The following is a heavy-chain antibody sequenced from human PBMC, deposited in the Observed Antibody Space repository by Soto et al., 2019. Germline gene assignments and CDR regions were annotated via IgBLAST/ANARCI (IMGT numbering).Heavy chain of an antibody. Sequence: GGSLRLSCSASGFTFSSYAMHWVRQAPGKGLEYVSAISSNGGSTYYADSVKGRFTISRDNSKNTLYLQMSSLRAEDTAVYYSVKGPVLGQPLLYPYQINLFDPWGQGTLVTVSS. CDR3: VKGPVLGQPLLYPYQINLFDP. D-gene: IGHD2-2*02. V-gene: IGHV3-64D*06. CDR1: GFTFSSYA. J-gene: IGHJ5*02. CDR2: ISSNGGST.